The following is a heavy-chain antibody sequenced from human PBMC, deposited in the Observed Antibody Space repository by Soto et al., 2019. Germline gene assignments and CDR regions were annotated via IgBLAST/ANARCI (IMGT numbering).Heavy chain of an antibody. V-gene: IGHV1-69*13. Sequence: SVKVSCKASGGTFSSYAISWVRQAPGQGLEWMGGIIPIFGTANYAQKFQGRVTITADESTSTAYMELSSLRSEDTAVYYCARDRGLDTVTAYYFDYWGQGTLVTVSS. CDR3: ARDRGLDTVTAYYFDY. D-gene: IGHD4-4*01. CDR2: IIPIFGTA. CDR1: GGTFSSYA. J-gene: IGHJ4*02.